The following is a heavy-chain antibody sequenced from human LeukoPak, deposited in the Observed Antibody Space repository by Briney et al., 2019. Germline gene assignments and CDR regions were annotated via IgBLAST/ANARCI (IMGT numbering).Heavy chain of an antibody. CDR1: GGSFSGYY. Sequence: SETLSLTCAVYGGSFSGYYWSWIRQPPGKGLEWIGEINHSGSTNYNPSLKSRVTISVDTSKNQFSLKLSSVTAADTAVYYCARRKCSSTSCYLYFDYWGQGTLVTVSS. CDR3: ARRKCSSTSCYLYFDY. D-gene: IGHD2-2*01. J-gene: IGHJ4*02. V-gene: IGHV4-34*01. CDR2: INHSGST.